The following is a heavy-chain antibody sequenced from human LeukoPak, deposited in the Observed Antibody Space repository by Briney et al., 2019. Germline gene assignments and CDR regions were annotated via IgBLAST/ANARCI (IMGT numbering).Heavy chain of an antibody. V-gene: IGHV3-23*01. Sequence: PGGSLRLSCAASGFTFSRYDMSWVRQAPGKGLEWVSAISGSGGTTHYADSVKGRFTISRDNSKNTLYLQMNSLRAEDTAVYYCAKPFIVGATGHYFYYMDVWGKGTTVTVSS. CDR1: GFTFSRYD. CDR2: ISGSGGTT. CDR3: AKPFIVGATGHYFYYMDV. D-gene: IGHD1-26*01. J-gene: IGHJ6*03.